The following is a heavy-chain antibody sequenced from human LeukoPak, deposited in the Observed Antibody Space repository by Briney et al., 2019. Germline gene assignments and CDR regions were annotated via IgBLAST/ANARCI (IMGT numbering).Heavy chain of an antibody. Sequence: PSETLSLTCAVYGGSFSGYYWSWIRQPPGKGLEWIGEINHSGSTNYNPSLKSRVTMSVDTSKNQFSLKLSSVTAADTAVYYCARVGDGPYSGSYYRAFDIWGQGTMVTVSS. V-gene: IGHV4-34*01. CDR2: INHSGST. CDR3: ARVGDGPYSGSYYRAFDI. D-gene: IGHD1-26*01. CDR1: GGSFSGYY. J-gene: IGHJ3*02.